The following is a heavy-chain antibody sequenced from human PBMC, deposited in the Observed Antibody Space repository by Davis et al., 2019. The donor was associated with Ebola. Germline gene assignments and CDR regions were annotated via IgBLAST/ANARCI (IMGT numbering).Heavy chain of an antibody. D-gene: IGHD6-25*01. Sequence: GESLKISCEVSGFTFSDYYMSWIRQAPGKGLEWIAYIGPSGNSFYCEDSVKGRFTISRDNAKNSLYLQMDSLRAEDTAVYYCAREYSSGTLQFFYYMEVWGKGTTVTASS. CDR1: GFTFSDYY. J-gene: IGHJ6*03. V-gene: IGHV3-11*04. CDR2: IGPSGNSF. CDR3: AREYSSGTLQFFYYMEV.